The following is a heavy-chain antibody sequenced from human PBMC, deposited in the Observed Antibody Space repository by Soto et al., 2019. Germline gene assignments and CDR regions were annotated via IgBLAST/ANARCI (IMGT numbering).Heavy chain of an antibody. V-gene: IGHV2-5*02. J-gene: IGHJ4*02. CDR3: AHLTTGGFYFDY. D-gene: IGHD4-17*01. Sequence: QITLKESGPTLVKPTQTLTLTCTFSGFSLRNSGVGVGWIRQPPGKALEWLAFIYWDDDKRYTPSLKSRLTITKDPSKNQVVLTMTNIDPVDTATYYCAHLTTGGFYFDYWGQGTLVTVSS. CDR1: GFSLRNSGVG. CDR2: IYWDDDK.